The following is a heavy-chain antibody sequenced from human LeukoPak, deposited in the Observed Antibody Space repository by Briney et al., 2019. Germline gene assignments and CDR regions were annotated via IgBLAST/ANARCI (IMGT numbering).Heavy chain of an antibody. J-gene: IGHJ4*02. V-gene: IGHV3-23*01. CDR3: AKAFSSGWSPFDY. Sequence: GGSLRLSCAASGFTINTFTMNWVRQAPGKGLEWVSTIRGAEGGTYYADSVKGRFTIARDNFENTLYLQMNYLREEDTALYYCAKAFSSGWSPFDYWGQGALVTVSS. D-gene: IGHD6-19*01. CDR2: IRGAEGGT. CDR1: GFTINTFT.